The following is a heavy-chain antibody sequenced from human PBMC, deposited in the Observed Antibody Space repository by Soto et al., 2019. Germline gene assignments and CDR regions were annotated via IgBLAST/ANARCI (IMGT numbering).Heavy chain of an antibody. Sequence: PGGSLRLSCAASGYTFRSYDMHWVRQVTGKGLEWVSVIGSAGDSNYAPSVKGRFTISRENAKNSLYLQMNSLRAGDTAVYYCARGSKGTYGMDVWGQGTTVPVSS. CDR3: ARGSKGTYGMDV. CDR1: GYTFRSYD. J-gene: IGHJ6*02. D-gene: IGHD3-10*01. V-gene: IGHV3-13*01. CDR2: IGSAGDS.